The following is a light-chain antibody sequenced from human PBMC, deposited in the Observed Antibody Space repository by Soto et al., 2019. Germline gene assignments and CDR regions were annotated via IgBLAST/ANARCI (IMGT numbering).Light chain of an antibody. V-gene: IGKV1D-12*01. CDR1: QVISIL. CDR2: SAS. Sequence: DIQMTQSPSSVSASVGDRVTITCRASQVISILLAWYQQKPGKAPNLLISSASTVQSGVPSRFSGSGSGTDFTLTISSLQPEDFATYYCQQTNSVPLTFGGGTKVEL. J-gene: IGKJ4*01. CDR3: QQTNSVPLT.